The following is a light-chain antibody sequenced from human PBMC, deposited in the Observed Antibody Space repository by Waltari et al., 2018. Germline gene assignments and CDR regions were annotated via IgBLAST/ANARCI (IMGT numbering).Light chain of an antibody. J-gene: IGLJ3*02. CDR1: SSDIGSHTS. V-gene: IGLV2-14*03. Sequence: QSALTQPASVSGSPGQSITISCTGTSSDIGSHTSVSWYQQHPNKAPKFIIYDVIQRPSGMSERFSGSKSGNTASLTISGLQAEDEADYYCSSLTNSGTLVFGGGTKVTVL. CDR3: SSLTNSGTLV. CDR2: DVI.